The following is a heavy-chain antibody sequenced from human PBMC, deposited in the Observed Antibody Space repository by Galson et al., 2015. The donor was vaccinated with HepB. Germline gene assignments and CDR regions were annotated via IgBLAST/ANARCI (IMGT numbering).Heavy chain of an antibody. CDR1: GLPFESTW. J-gene: IGHJ4*02. D-gene: IGHD3/OR15-3a*01. Sequence: SLRLSCAASGLPFESTWMHWVRQLPGKGLVWVACIYGDGSNTNYADSVKGRFTISRDNAKNTLYLQMNSLRDEDTAEYYCAKDAGLVQDYWGQGTLVTVSS. V-gene: IGHV3-74*01. CDR2: IYGDGSNT. CDR3: AKDAGLVQDY.